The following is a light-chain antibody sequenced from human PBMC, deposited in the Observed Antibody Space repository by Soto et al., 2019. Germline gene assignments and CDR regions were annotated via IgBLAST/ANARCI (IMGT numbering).Light chain of an antibody. J-gene: IGKJ5*01. V-gene: IGKV3-15*01. CDR1: QSVSSN. CDR3: QQYNNWPRIT. CDR2: GAS. Sequence: EILMTQSPATLSVSPGERATLSCRASQSVSSNLAWYQQKPGQAPRLLIYGASTRATGIPARFSGSGSGTEFTLTISSLQSEDFAVYYWQQYNNWPRITFGQGTRLEIK.